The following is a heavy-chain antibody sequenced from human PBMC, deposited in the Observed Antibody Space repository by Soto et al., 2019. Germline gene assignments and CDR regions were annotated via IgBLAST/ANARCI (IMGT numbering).Heavy chain of an antibody. Sequence: PGGSLRLSCAASGFTFSNAWMSWVRQAPGKGLEWVGRIKSKTDGGTTDYAAPVKGRFTISRDDSKNTLYLQMNSLKTEDTAVYYCTTDHPTYYYDSSGYPDFDYWGQGTLVTVS. CDR1: GFTFSNAW. D-gene: IGHD3-22*01. V-gene: IGHV3-15*01. CDR2: IKSKTDGGTT. J-gene: IGHJ4*02. CDR3: TTDHPTYYYDSSGYPDFDY.